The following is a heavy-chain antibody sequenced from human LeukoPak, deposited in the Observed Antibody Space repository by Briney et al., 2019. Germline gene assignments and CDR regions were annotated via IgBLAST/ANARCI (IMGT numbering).Heavy chain of an antibody. CDR1: GFTFSSYT. CDR3: ARGPIAVGDY. V-gene: IGHV3-21*01. CDR2: ISSNSGHI. Sequence: GGSLRLSCAASGFTFSSYTMNWVRQAPGKGLEWVSSISSNSGHIYYADSLKGRFTISRDNAKNSLYLQMNSLRAEDTAVYYCARGPIAVGDYWGQGTLVTVSS. D-gene: IGHD6-19*01. J-gene: IGHJ4*02.